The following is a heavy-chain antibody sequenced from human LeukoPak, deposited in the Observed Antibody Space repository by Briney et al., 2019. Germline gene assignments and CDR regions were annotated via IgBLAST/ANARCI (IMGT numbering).Heavy chain of an antibody. Sequence: SETLSLTCTVSGGSVGSYYWSWLRQSPGKELEWIGYIYYSGSTNYNPSLKSRVTISVDTSKNQFSLKLSSVTAADTAVYYCARDPLSGSYYGPFDIWGQGTMVTVSS. D-gene: IGHD1-26*01. J-gene: IGHJ3*02. CDR3: ARDPLSGSYYGPFDI. V-gene: IGHV4-59*02. CDR2: IYYSGST. CDR1: GGSVGSYY.